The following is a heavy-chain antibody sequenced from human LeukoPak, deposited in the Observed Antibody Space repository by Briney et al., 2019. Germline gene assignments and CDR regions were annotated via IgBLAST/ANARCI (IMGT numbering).Heavy chain of an antibody. CDR2: MNPNSGNT. Sequence: ASVKVSCKASGYTFTSYDINWVRQATGQGLEWMGWMNPNSGNTGYAQKFQGGVTITRDTSASTAYMELSSLRSEDTAVYYCARGYRYFDYWGQGTLVTVSS. CDR3: ARGYRYFDY. V-gene: IGHV1-8*01. J-gene: IGHJ4*02. D-gene: IGHD1-1*01. CDR1: GYTFTSYD.